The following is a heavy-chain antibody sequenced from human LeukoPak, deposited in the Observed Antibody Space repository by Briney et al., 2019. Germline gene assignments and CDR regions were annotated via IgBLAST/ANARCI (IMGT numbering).Heavy chain of an antibody. J-gene: IGHJ4*02. V-gene: IGHV4-39*07. CDR3: ARWSVAGPDY. CDR2: IYYSGST. Sequence: SETLSLTCTVSGGSISSSSYYWGWIRQPPGKGLEWIGSIYYSGSTYYNPSLKSRVTISVDTSKNQFSLKLSSVTAADTAVYYCARWSVAGPDYWGQGTLVTVSS. D-gene: IGHD6-19*01. CDR1: GGSISSSSYY.